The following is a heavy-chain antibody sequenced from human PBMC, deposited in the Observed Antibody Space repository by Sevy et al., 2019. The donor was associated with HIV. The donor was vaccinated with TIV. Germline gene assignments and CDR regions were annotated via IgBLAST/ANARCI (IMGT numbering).Heavy chain of an antibody. J-gene: IGHJ4*02. D-gene: IGHD2-15*01. CDR1: GFTFTRYW. V-gene: IGHV3-7*01. CDR3: AREVAAGDF. Sequence: GGSLRLSCAASGFTFTRYWMSWVRQAPGKGLEWVANINEDGSEKYYVDSLKGRFTISRDNARKSLHLQMNSLRAEDTAIYYCAREVAAGDFWGLGTLVTVSS. CDR2: INEDGSEK.